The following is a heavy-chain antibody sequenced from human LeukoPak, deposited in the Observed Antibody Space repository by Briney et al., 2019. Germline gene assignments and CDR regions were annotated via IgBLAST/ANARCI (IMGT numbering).Heavy chain of an antibody. V-gene: IGHV3-9*01. D-gene: IGHD6-19*01. CDR2: ISWNSGSI. CDR3: AATGLMGQWLAPGFDY. Sequence: GGSLRLSCAASGFTFDDYAMHWVRQAPGKGLEWVSGISWNSGSIGYADSVKGRFTISRDSAKNSLYLQMNSLRAEDTALYYCAATGLMGQWLAPGFDYWGQGTLVTVSS. J-gene: IGHJ4*02. CDR1: GFTFDDYA.